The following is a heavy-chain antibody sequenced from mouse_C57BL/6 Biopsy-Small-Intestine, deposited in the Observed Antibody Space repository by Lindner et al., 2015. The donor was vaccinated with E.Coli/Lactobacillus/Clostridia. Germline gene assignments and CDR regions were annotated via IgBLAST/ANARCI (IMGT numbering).Heavy chain of an antibody. V-gene: IGHV1S22*01. Sequence: SVKVSCKASGYTFTGYYMHWVRQAPGQGLEWMGKINPSTGSTTYAQTLQGRVTVTRDTSTSTVYMELNSLRSEDTAVYYCAKDLIGYGNFGSWGQGTLVTVSS. CDR3: AKDLIGYGNFGS. J-gene: IGHJ4*01. CDR1: GYTFTGYY. D-gene: IGHD1-1*01. CDR2: INPSTGST.